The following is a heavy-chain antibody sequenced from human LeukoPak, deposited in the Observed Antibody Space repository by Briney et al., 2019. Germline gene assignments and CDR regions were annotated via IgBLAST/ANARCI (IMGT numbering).Heavy chain of an antibody. CDR2: IYYSGST. CDR1: GGSISSYQ. V-gene: IGHV4-59*01. D-gene: IGHD3-3*01. J-gene: IGHJ5*02. Sequence: SETLSLTCTVSGGSISSYQWSWIRQPPGKGLEWIGYIYYSGSTNYNPSLKSRVTISVDTSKNQFSLKLSSVTAADTAVYYCARDYDFWFDPWGQGTLVTVSS. CDR3: ARDYDFWFDP.